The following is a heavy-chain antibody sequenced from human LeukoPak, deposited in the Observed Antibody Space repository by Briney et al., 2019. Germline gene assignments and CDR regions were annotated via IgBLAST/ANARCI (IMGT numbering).Heavy chain of an antibody. V-gene: IGHV3-21*01. CDR3: ARDLNYSTGFDY. CDR2: ISSTGTYI. J-gene: IGHJ4*02. Sequence: GESLRLSCATSGFTFSSSTFGSYTMNWVRQAPGKGLEWVSSISSTGTYIYYTDSVKGRFTISRDIANSLLYLQMNSLRADDTAVYYCARDLNYSTGFDYWGQGTLVTVSS. D-gene: IGHD4-11*01. CDR1: GFTFSSSTFGSYT.